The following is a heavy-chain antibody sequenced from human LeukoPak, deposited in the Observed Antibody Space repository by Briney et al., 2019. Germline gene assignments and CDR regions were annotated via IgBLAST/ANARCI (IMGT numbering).Heavy chain of an antibody. CDR1: GGSVSSGSYY. CDR3: AGTVAGRYYGMDV. D-gene: IGHD6-19*01. Sequence: PSETLSLTCTVSGGSVSSGSYYWSWIRQPPGKGLEWIGYIYYSGSTNYNPSLKSRVTISVDTSKNQFSLKLSSVTAADTAVYYCAGTVAGRYYGMDVWGQGTTVTVSS. CDR2: IYYSGST. V-gene: IGHV4-61*01. J-gene: IGHJ6*02.